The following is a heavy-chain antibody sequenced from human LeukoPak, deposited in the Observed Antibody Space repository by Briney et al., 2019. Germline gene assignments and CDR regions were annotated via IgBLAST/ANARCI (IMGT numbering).Heavy chain of an antibody. CDR1: GAPISRSGYS. D-gene: IGHD3-9*01. V-gene: IGHV4-30-2*01. CDR2: IYQNGIT. J-gene: IGHJ4*02. CDR3: GSLREGTGYYHS. Sequence: SETLSLTCAVSGAPISRSGYSWTWTRQTPGKGLEWIGYIYQNGITYYNPFLKSRVTISVDRSKRQFFLQLTSVSAADTAVYFCGSLREGTGYYHSWGQGIQVTVSS.